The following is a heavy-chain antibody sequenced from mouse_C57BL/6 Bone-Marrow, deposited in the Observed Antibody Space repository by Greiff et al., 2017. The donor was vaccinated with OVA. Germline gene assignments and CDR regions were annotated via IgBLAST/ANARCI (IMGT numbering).Heavy chain of an antibody. J-gene: IGHJ1*03. D-gene: IGHD1-1*01. CDR2: ISGGGGNT. CDR1: GFTFSSYT. Sequence: EVKLVESGGGLVKPGGSLKLSCAASGFTFSSYTMSWVRQTPEKRLEWVATISGGGGNTYYPDSVKGRFTISRDNAKNTLYLQMSSLRSEDTALYDCARQDYYGSSYRYWYFDVWGTGTTVTVSS. V-gene: IGHV5-9*01. CDR3: ARQDYYGSSYRYWYFDV.